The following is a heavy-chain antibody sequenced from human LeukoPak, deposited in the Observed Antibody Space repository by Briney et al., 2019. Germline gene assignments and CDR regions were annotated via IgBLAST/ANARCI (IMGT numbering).Heavy chain of an antibody. V-gene: IGHV4-59*01. CDR2: IYYTGT. D-gene: IGHD7-27*01. J-gene: IGHJ4*02. CDR1: GGSISSYY. CDR3: ASRKLGNDY. Sequence: SETLSLTCTVSGGSISSYYWSWIRQSPGKGLEWIGYIYYTGTSYNPSLKSRVTISADTSKNQFSLNLSSVTAADTAAYYCASRKLGNDYWGQGTLVTVSS.